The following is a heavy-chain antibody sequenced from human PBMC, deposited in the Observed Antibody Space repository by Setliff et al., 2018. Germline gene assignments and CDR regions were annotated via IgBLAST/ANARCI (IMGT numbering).Heavy chain of an antibody. CDR2: IHDSGNPT. Sequence: GGSLRLSCAASGFTFSNYYMTWIRQAPGKGLEWISYIHDSGNPTYYADSVKGRFTVSRDNAKNSLYLQMTSLRAEDTAVYYCASDSGSYMTNFDYWGQGTLVTVSS. D-gene: IGHD1-26*01. CDR3: ASDSGSYMTNFDY. V-gene: IGHV3-11*04. CDR1: GFTFSNYY. J-gene: IGHJ4*02.